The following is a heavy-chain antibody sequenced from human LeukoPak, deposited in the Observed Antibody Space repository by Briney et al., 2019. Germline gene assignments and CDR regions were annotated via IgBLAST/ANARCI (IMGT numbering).Heavy chain of an antibody. CDR3: ASGVWSTTSTTPY. Sequence: GASVKVSCKASGYTFTSYGISWVRQAPGQGLEWMGRINPNSGGTNYAQKFQGRVTMTRDTSISTAYMELSRLRSDDTAVYYCASGVWSTTSTTPYWGQGTLVTVSS. D-gene: IGHD3-3*01. V-gene: IGHV1-2*06. CDR1: GYTFTSYG. CDR2: INPNSGGT. J-gene: IGHJ4*02.